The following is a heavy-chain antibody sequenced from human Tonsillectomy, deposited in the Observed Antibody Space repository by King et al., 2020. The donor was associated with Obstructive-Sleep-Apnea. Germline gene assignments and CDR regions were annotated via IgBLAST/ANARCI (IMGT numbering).Heavy chain of an antibody. D-gene: IGHD3-22*01. Sequence: QLVQSGAEVKKPGASVKVSCKASGYTFTSYGINWVRQAPGQGLEWMGWISAYNGNTNYAQKFQGRVTMTTDTSTRTAYMELRSLRSDDTAVYYCARDRRGKDYYDSSGYYLGWFDTWGQGTLVTVSS. J-gene: IGHJ5*02. V-gene: IGHV1-18*01. CDR1: GYTFTSYG. CDR2: ISAYNGNT. CDR3: ARDRRGKDYYDSSGYYLGWFDT.